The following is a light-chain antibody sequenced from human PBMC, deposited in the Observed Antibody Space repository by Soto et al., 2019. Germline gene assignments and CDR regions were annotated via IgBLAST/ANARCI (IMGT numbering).Light chain of an antibody. V-gene: IGKV3-20*01. Sequence: EIVLTQSPGTLSLSQGERATLSCRASQRVSSSYLAWYQQKPGQAPRLLIYGASSRATGIQDRFSGSGSGTDFTLTISRLEPEDLAVYYCHQYDSSPVTFGQGTKVEIK. CDR3: HQYDSSPVT. CDR1: QRVSSSY. CDR2: GAS. J-gene: IGKJ1*01.